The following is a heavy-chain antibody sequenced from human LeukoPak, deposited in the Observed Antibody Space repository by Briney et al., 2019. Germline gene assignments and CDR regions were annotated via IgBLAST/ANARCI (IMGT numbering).Heavy chain of an antibody. CDR2: IRYDGSNK. D-gene: IGHD7-27*01. J-gene: IGHJ6*03. Sequence: PGGSLRLSCAASGFTFSSYGMHWVRQAPGKGLEWVAFIRYDGSNKYYADSMKGRFTISRDNSKNTLYLQMNSLRAEDTAVYYCARGATWGASYMDVWGKGTTVTVSS. CDR3: ARGATWGASYMDV. CDR1: GFTFSSYG. V-gene: IGHV3-30*02.